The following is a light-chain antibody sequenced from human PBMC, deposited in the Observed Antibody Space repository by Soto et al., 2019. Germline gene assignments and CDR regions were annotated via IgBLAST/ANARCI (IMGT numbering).Light chain of an antibody. CDR1: SSNIGRNT. CDR3: AAWDDSLNGWV. Sequence: QLVLTQPPSASGTPGQRVTISCSGSSSNIGRNTVNWYQQLPGTAPKLLIYSNNVRPSGVPDRFSGSNSGTSASLAISGLQSEDEADYYCAAWDDSLNGWVFGGGTKVTVL. CDR2: SNN. V-gene: IGLV1-44*01. J-gene: IGLJ3*02.